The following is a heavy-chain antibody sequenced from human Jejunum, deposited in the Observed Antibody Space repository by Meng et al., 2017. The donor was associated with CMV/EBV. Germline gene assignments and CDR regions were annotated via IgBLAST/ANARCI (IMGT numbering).Heavy chain of an antibody. CDR3: AISPWRLPVDV. Sequence: KASGVDYRTYVISWVRQAPGQGLVWMGGILPVARRTNYAQHFQGRVTITTDESTTTGYMELSNLRSEDTAVYYCAISPWRLPVDVWGQGTVVTVSS. J-gene: IGHJ3*01. CDR1: GVDYRTYV. D-gene: IGHD5-12*01. V-gene: IGHV1-69*05. CDR2: ILPVARRT.